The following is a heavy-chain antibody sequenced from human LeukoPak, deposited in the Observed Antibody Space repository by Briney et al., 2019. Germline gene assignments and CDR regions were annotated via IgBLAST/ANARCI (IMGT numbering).Heavy chain of an antibody. V-gene: IGHV3-13*01. CDR1: GFTFSDYD. Sequence: GGSLRLSCAASGFTFSDYDMHWVRQATGKGLEWVSAIGTSGDTYYTGSVKGRFTISRENAKNSLYLQMNSLRAGDTAVYYCARVAKERVGGVYYFDYWGQGTLVTVSS. J-gene: IGHJ4*02. CDR3: ARVAKERVGGVYYFDY. D-gene: IGHD1-1*01. CDR2: IGTSGDT.